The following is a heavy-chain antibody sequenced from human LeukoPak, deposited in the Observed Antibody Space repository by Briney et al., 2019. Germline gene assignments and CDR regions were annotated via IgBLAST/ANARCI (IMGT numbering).Heavy chain of an antibody. Sequence: RSGGSLRLSCAASGFTFSSYWMSWVRQAPGKGLEWVANIKQDGSEKYYVDSVKGRFTISRDNAKNSLYLQMNNVRADDTAVYYCVRDYRGGWNDYWGQGTQVTVSS. CDR3: VRDYRGGWNDY. CDR1: GFTFSSYW. CDR2: IKQDGSEK. D-gene: IGHD1-26*01. V-gene: IGHV3-7*01. J-gene: IGHJ4*02.